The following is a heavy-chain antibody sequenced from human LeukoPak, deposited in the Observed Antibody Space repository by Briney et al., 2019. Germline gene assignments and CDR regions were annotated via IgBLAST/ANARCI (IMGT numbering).Heavy chain of an antibody. J-gene: IGHJ6*03. V-gene: IGHV3-74*01. CDR2: IDADAYST. CDR1: GFTVSKFW. D-gene: IGHD5-18*01. Sequence: GGSLRLSCEASGFTVSKFWMHSVRQAPGKGQEWVARIDADAYSTNYADAVKGRFTISRDTAKNTLYLQMASLRAEDSAVYYCARVSGYTYGRYYYMDVWGKGTTLIVSS. CDR3: ARVSGYTYGRYYYMDV.